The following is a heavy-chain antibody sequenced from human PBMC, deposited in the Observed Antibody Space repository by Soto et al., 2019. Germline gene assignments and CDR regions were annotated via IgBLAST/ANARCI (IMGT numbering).Heavy chain of an antibody. CDR3: ARALDNESTALWYAFDI. Sequence: QVQLVQSGAEVKKPGSSVKVSCKASGGTFSSYAISWVRQAPGQGLEWMGGIIPIFGTANYAQKFQGRVTITADESTSIAHMELSSLRSEDTAVYYCARALDNESTALWYAFDIWGQGTMVTVSS. V-gene: IGHV1-69*01. CDR1: GGTFSSYA. CDR2: IIPIFGTA. D-gene: IGHD3-10*01. J-gene: IGHJ3*02.